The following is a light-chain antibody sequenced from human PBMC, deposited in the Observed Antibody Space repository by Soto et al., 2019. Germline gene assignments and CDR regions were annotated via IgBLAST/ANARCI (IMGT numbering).Light chain of an antibody. CDR1: QSVSID. V-gene: IGKV3-15*01. J-gene: IGKJ1*01. Sequence: EIALTQSPDTLSVSPGERAALSCLASQSVSIDLAWYQQTPGQAPRLLIYGASTRATGIPVRFSGSASGTEFTLTISSLQSEDFTVYYCQQYNKWPLTFGQGTKVDIK. CDR2: GAS. CDR3: QQYNKWPLT.